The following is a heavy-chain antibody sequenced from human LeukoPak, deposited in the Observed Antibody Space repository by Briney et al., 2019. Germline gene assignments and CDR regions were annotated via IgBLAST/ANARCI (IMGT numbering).Heavy chain of an antibody. J-gene: IGHJ5*02. V-gene: IGHV3-23*01. CDR2: ISGSGGGT. CDR1: GFSFSSFA. CDR3: AKEAPHIAVLIALPKWNYIDP. Sequence: GGSLRLSCAASGFSFSSFAMCWVRQAPGKGLEWVAIISGSGGGTYYADSVKGRFTVSRDFFTSTLDLQMTSLRAEDTAVYYCAKEAPHIAVLIALPKWNYIDPWGRGTLVSVSS. D-gene: IGHD2-21*01.